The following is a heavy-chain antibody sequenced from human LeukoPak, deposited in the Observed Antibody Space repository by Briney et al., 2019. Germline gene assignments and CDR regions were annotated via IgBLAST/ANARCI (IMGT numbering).Heavy chain of an antibody. V-gene: IGHV3-48*02. D-gene: IGHD2-2*01. CDR3: AIIGIEIVVVPAAIPYFDY. J-gene: IGHJ4*02. Sequence: GGSLRLSCAASGFTFSSCSMNWVRQAPGKGLEWVSYISSSSSTIYYADSVKGRFTISRDNAKNSLYLQMNSLRDEDTAVYYCAIIGIEIVVVPAAIPYFDYWGQGTLVTVSS. CDR1: GFTFSSCS. CDR2: ISSSSSTI.